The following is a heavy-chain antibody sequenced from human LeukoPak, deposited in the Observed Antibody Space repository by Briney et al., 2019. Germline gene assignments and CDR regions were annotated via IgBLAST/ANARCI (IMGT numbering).Heavy chain of an antibody. CDR2: IYSGGST. Sequence: GGSLRLSCAASGFTVSSNHMSWVRQAPGKGLEWVSVIYSGGSTYYADSVKGRFTISRDNSKNTLCLQMNSLRAEDTAVYYCARGGGRGGPWYFDLWGRGTLVTVSS. J-gene: IGHJ2*01. D-gene: IGHD3-16*01. CDR3: ARGGGRGGPWYFDL. V-gene: IGHV3-53*01. CDR1: GFTVSSNH.